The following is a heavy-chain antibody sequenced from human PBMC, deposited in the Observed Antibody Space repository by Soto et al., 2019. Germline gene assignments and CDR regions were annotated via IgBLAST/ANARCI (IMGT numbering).Heavy chain of an antibody. J-gene: IGHJ6*02. CDR3: ARVRIGSSRVPYYYGMDV. CDR2: ISSSSSYI. CDR1: GFTFSSYS. Sequence: EVQLVESGGGLVKPGGSLRLSCAASGFTFSSYSMNWVRQAPGKGLEWVSSISSSSSYIYYADSVKGRFTISRDNAKNSLYLQMNSLRAEDTAEYYCARVRIGSSRVPYYYGMDVWGQGTTITVSS. V-gene: IGHV3-21*01. D-gene: IGHD6-13*01.